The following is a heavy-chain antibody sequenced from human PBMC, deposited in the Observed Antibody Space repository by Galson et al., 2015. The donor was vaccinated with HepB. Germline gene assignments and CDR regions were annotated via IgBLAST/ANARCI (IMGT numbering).Heavy chain of an antibody. J-gene: IGHJ6*02. CDR1: GGSISSSHY. V-gene: IGHV4-4*02. CDR2: IYHSGST. Sequence: ETLSLTCVVSGGSISSSHYWSWVRQAPGRGLEWIGEIYHSGSTNYNPSLKGRVTTSLDKSKNQFSLKLSSVTAADTAVYYCTRRDYSPYYYYGMDVWGQGTTVTVSS. CDR3: TRRDYSPYYYYGMDV. D-gene: IGHD2-21*01.